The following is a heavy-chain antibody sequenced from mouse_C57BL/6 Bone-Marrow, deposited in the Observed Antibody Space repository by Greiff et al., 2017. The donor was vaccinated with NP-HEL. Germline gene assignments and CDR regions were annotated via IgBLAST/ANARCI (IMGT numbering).Heavy chain of an antibody. Sequence: VQLQQSGAELARPGASVKLSCKASGYTFTSYGISWVKQRTGQGLEWIGEIYPRSGNTYYNEKLKGKATLTADKSSSTAYMELRSLTSEDSAVYFCARSADYEDYAMDYWGQGTSVTVSS. CDR2: IYPRSGNT. J-gene: IGHJ4*01. CDR1: GYTFTSYG. CDR3: ARSADYEDYAMDY. V-gene: IGHV1-81*01. D-gene: IGHD2-4*01.